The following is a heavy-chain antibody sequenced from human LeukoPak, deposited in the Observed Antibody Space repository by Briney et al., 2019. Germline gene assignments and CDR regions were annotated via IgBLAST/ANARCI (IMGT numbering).Heavy chain of an antibody. CDR2: INGDGSGT. V-gene: IGHV3-74*01. Sequence: GGSLRLSCAASGFTFSNYWMHWVRQAPGKGLVWVSRINGDGSGTGYADSVKGRFTISRDNAKNTLYLQMNTLRAEDTAVYYCAKRDCWGQGTLVTVSS. J-gene: IGHJ4*02. CDR3: AKRDC. CDR1: GFTFSNYW.